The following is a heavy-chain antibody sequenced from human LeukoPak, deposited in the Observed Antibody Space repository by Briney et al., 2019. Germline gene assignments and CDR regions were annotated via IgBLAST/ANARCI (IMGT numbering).Heavy chain of an antibody. J-gene: IGHJ4*02. CDR3: ARRYDYGDFLLGN. D-gene: IGHD4-17*01. V-gene: IGHV1-2*06. CDR1: GYTFTGYF. Sequence: ASVKVSCKASGYTFTGYFMHWVRQAPGQGLEWMGRINPNSGGTNYAQKFQGKVTMTRDTSISTADMELSRLRSDDTAVYYGARRYDYGDFLLGNWGQGTLVTVSS. CDR2: INPNSGGT.